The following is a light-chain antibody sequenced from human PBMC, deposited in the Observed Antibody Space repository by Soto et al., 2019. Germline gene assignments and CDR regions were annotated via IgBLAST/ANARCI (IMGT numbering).Light chain of an antibody. CDR2: RTS. V-gene: IGKV2-30*01. CDR3: MQGTHWPPT. CDR1: QSLVYSDGNAY. Sequence: DVVMTQSPLSLPVTLGQPAPISCRSSQSLVYSDGNAYLSWFQQRPGQSPRRLIYRTSNRDSGVPDRFSGSGSGTDFTLKINRVEAEDVGVYYCMQGTHWPPTFGRGTKVEIK. J-gene: IGKJ1*01.